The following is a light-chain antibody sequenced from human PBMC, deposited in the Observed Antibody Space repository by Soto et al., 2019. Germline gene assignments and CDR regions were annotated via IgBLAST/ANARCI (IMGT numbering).Light chain of an antibody. J-gene: IGLJ3*02. V-gene: IGLV1-40*01. CDR3: QSYDSSLSGSWV. Sequence: QSVLTQPPSVSGAQGQRVTISCTGSSSNIGAGYDVHWYQQLPGTAPKLLIYGNSNRPSGVPDRFSGSKSGTSASLAITGLQAEDEADYYCQSYDSSLSGSWVFGGGTNLTVL. CDR2: GNS. CDR1: SSNIGAGYD.